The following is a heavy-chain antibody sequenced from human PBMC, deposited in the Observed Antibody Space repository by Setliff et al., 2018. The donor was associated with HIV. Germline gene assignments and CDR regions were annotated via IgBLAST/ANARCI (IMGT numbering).Heavy chain of an antibody. Sequence: NPSETLSLTCTVSGVSFSSSSYYRGWIRQPPGKGLEWIGSFYHSGSTYYNPSLKSRVTISVDTSKNQFSLRLTSVTAADTAVYYCARHSRAGDIDYWGRGTLVTVSS. CDR2: FYHSGST. V-gene: IGHV4-39*01. D-gene: IGHD3-16*01. CDR3: ARHSRAGDIDY. J-gene: IGHJ4*02. CDR1: GVSFSSSSYY.